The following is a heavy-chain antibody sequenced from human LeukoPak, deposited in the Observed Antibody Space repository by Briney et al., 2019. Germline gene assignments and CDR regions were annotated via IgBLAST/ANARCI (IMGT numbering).Heavy chain of an antibody. CDR3: ARDHKVRGIVADYFYGMDV. CDR1: GFTFSDYG. D-gene: IGHD3-10*01. V-gene: IGHV3-33*01. Sequence: GRSLRLSCAASGFTFSDYGMHWVRQAPGKGLEWVAVIWFDGSNQYYADSVKGRFTVSKDFSENTLYLQMNSLRAEDTAFYYCARDHKVRGIVADYFYGMDVWGQGTTVTVSS. J-gene: IGHJ6*02. CDR2: IWFDGSNQ.